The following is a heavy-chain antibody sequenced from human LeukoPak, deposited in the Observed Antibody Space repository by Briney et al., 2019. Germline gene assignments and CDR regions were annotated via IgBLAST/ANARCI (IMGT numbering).Heavy chain of an antibody. D-gene: IGHD1-26*01. J-gene: IGHJ4*02. V-gene: IGHV4-59*01. CDR2: VDHTGST. CDR3: AGRWEAGRSDY. CDR1: DDSITMYY. Sequence: SETLSLTCSVSDDSITMYYWTWIRQPPGKGLEWIGYVDHTGSTNFNPSLNGRVSISRDTTKNLFSLRLRSVTAADTAVYYCAGRWEAGRSDYWGQGTLVTVSS.